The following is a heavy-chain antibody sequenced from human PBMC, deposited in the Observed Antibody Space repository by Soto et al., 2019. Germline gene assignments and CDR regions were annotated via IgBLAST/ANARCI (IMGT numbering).Heavy chain of an antibody. J-gene: IGHJ4*02. CDR2: IHSSGST. CDR3: ARDSLALFDS. CDR1: DGSVSSGNYY. V-gene: IGHV4-61*01. Sequence: PSETLSLTCTASDGSVSSGNYYWTWIRQPPGKGLEWIGYIHSSGSTLYNPSLKSRVIISVDTPMNQFSLKLRSVTAADTAVYYCARDSLALFDSWGQGTQVTVSS. D-gene: IGHD5-12*01.